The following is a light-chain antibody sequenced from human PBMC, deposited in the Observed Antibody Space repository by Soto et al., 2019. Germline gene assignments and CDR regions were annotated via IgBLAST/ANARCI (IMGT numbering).Light chain of an antibody. CDR1: QTVSNN. J-gene: IGKJ1*01. Sequence: EIVMTQSPATLSVSPGERATLSCRASQTVSNNLAWYQQKPGQAPRLLIYGASTGATGIPARFSGSGSGTEFTLTISSLQSEDFAVYYCQQYNNWPQTFGQGTKVDIK. V-gene: IGKV3D-15*01. CDR2: GAS. CDR3: QQYNNWPQT.